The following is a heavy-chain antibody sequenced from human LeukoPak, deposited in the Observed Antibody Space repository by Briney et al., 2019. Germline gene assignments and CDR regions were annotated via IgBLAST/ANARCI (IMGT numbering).Heavy chain of an antibody. CDR1: GFTFTSLW. Sequence: PGGSLRLSCAASGFTFTSLWMTWVRQAPGKGLEWVANIKQDGSDKNHVDSVKGRFTISRDNAKNSLYLQMNSLRAEDTAVYYCARDNMFHLDYWGQGALVTVSS. V-gene: IGHV3-7*01. CDR3: ARDNMFHLDY. J-gene: IGHJ4*02. D-gene: IGHD3-10*02. CDR2: IKQDGSDK.